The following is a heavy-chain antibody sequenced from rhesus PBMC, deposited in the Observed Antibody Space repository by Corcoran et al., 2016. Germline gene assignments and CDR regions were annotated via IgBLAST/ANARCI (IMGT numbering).Heavy chain of an antibody. CDR3: ARGAGDLLHRVEY. V-gene: IGHV4-147*01. CDR1: GGSIRRAH. Sequence: QVQLQESGPGLVTPSETLSLTCAVSGGSIRRAHWFWIRQPPGTGLEWIGRIYATTGSTSYNPSLTSRVTISTDTSKNRFSLKLNSVTAADTAVYYCARGAGDLLHRVEYWGQGVLVTVSS. CDR2: IYATTGST. J-gene: IGHJ4*01. D-gene: IGHD3-9*01.